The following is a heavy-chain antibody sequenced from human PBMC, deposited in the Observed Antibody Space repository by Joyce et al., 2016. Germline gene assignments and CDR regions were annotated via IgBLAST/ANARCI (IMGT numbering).Heavy chain of an antibody. J-gene: IGHJ4*02. CDR2: INPDRGDT. V-gene: IGHV1-2*02. CDR1: GCSFSGYC. D-gene: IGHD4-23*01. Sequence: QVQLVQSGAEVKNPGASVKVSCKASGCSFSGYCIHWVRQAPGQGLEWVGWINPDRGDTIYAQKFQGRVTMTRDTSISTVYLELGRLTSDDTALYYCAREYGGTFYFDYWGQVTLVTVSS. CDR3: AREYGGTFYFDY.